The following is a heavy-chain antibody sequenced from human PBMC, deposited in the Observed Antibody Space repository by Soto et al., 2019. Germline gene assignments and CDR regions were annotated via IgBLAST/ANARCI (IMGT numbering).Heavy chain of an antibody. J-gene: IGHJ4*02. D-gene: IGHD3-22*01. CDR2: ISSSSSYI. Sequence: EVQLVESGGGLVKPGGSLRLSCAASGFTFSTYSMNWVRQAPGKGLEWVSSISSSSSYIYYVDSVKGRFTISSDNAKNTLYMQMNSLRAEDTAVYYCARGYYADRIFEYWGQGTLVTVSS. V-gene: IGHV3-21*01. CDR1: GFTFSTYS. CDR3: ARGYYADRIFEY.